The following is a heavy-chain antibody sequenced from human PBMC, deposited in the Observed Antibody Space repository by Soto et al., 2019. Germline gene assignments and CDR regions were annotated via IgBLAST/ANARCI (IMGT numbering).Heavy chain of an antibody. CDR1: GFTFSGYY. D-gene: IGHD2-15*01. CDR2: ISRSGSTI. CDR3: GGVEDGYFYH. V-gene: IGHV3-11*01. Sequence: QVQLVESGGGVVKPGGSLRLSSAASGFTFSGYYMSWLRQAPGKGLEWVSYISRSGSTIYYADSVKGRFTISRDNAKNPQYLRMNSLRADENAVEYCGGVEDGYFYHWGQGTPVIVSS. J-gene: IGHJ4*02.